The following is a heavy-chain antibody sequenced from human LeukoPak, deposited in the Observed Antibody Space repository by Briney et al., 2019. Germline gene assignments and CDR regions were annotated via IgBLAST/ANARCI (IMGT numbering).Heavy chain of an antibody. CDR3: ARLSQWLGDAFDI. D-gene: IGHD6-19*01. CDR2: IYYSGST. V-gene: IGHV4-59*08. Sequence: SETLSLTCTVSGSSISSYYWSWIRQPPGKGLEWIGYIYYSGSTNYNPSLKSRVTISVDTSKNQFSLKLSSVTAADTAVYYCARLSQWLGDAFDIWGQGTMVTVSS. J-gene: IGHJ3*02. CDR1: GSSISSYY.